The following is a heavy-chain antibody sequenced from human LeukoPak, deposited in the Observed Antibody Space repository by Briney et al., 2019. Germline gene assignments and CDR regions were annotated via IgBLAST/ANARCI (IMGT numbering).Heavy chain of an antibody. J-gene: IGHJ6*02. V-gene: IGHV3-23*01. D-gene: IGHD4-23*01. CDR2: ISGSGYT. CDR3: AKDLNYGGKSAFFYGMDV. Sequence: GGSLRLSCAASGFTFSSYAMSWVRQAPGKGLEWVSVISGSGYTYYADSVKGRFTISRDNSKNTMYLQMNSLRAEDTAVYYCAKDLNYGGKSAFFYGMDVWGQGTTVTVSS. CDR1: GFTFSSYA.